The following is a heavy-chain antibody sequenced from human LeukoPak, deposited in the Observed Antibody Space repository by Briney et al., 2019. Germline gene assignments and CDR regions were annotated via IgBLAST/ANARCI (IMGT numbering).Heavy chain of an antibody. CDR2: IIPIFGTA. J-gene: IGHJ4*02. D-gene: IGHD2-2*01. V-gene: IGHV1-69*06. CDR1: GGTFSSYA. Sequence: ASVKVSCKASGGTFSSYAISWVRQAPGQGLEWMGGIIPIFGTANYAQKFQGRVTITADKSTSTAYMELSSLRSEDTAVYYCARSRPGYCSSTSCAGADYWGQGTLVTVSS. CDR3: ARSRPGYCSSTSCAGADY.